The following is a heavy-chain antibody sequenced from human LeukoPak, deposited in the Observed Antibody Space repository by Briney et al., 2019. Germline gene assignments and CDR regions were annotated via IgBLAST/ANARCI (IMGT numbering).Heavy chain of an antibody. CDR1: GFTFSSYA. Sequence: GSLRLSCAASGFTFSSYAMSWVRQAPGKGLEWVSAISGSDRSTYYADSVKGRFTISRDNSKNTLYMQMNSLRAEDTAVYYCAKDDDGSGSYPSFHYWGQGTLVTVSS. V-gene: IGHV3-23*01. CDR3: AKDDDGSGSYPSFHY. CDR2: ISGSDRST. D-gene: IGHD3-10*01. J-gene: IGHJ4*02.